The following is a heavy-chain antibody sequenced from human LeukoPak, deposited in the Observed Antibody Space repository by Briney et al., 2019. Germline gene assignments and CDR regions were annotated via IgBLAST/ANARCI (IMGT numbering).Heavy chain of an antibody. CDR1: GGSFSVYY. Sequence: SETLSLTCAVYGGSFSVYYWSWIRQPPGKGLEWIGEINHSGSTNYNPSLKSRVTISVDTSKNQFSLKLSSVTAADTAVYYCARGRGSSWSPFDYWGQGTLVTVSS. V-gene: IGHV4-34*01. CDR3: ARGRGSSWSPFDY. D-gene: IGHD6-13*01. J-gene: IGHJ4*02. CDR2: INHSGST.